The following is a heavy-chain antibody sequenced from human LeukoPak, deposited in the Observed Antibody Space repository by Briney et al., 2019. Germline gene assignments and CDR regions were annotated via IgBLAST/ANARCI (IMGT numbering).Heavy chain of an antibody. CDR2: IYYSGST. Sequence: SQTLSLTCTVSGGSISSGGYYWSWIRQHPGRGQEWIGYIYYSGSTYYNPSLKSRVTISVDTSKNQFSLKLSSVTAADTAVYYCARGQMTPLTGHYYFDYWGQGTLVTVSS. V-gene: IGHV4-31*03. CDR3: ARGQMTPLTGHYYFDY. CDR1: GGSISSGGYY. J-gene: IGHJ4*02. D-gene: IGHD3-9*01.